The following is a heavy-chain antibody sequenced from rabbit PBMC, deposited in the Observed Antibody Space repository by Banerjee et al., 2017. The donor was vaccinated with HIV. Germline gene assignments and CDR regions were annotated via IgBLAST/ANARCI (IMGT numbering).Heavy chain of an antibody. Sequence: QSLEESGGDLVKPGASLTLTCTASGFSFSSNYYMCWVRQAPGKGLEWIGCIYTSSDNTYYANWAKGRFTISKTSSTTVTLQMTSLTAADTATYFCVRASGYVYDDVGDINLWGPGTLVTDS. CDR1: GFSFSSNYY. V-gene: IGHV1S40*01. CDR2: IYTSSDNT. CDR3: VRASGYVYDDVGDINL. D-gene: IGHD2-1*01. J-gene: IGHJ4*01.